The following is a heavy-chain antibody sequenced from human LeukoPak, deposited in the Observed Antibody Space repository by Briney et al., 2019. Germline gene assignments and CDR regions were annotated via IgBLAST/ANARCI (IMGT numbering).Heavy chain of an antibody. V-gene: IGHV3-48*04. D-gene: IGHD3-10*02. Sequence: GGSLRLSCEASGFTFKNAWMIWVRQAPGKGLEWVSYISSSGSTIYYADSVKGRFTISRDNAKNSLYPQMNSLRAEDTAVYYCAELGITMIGGVWGKGTTVTISS. CDR2: ISSSGSTI. CDR1: GFTFKNAW. J-gene: IGHJ6*04. CDR3: AELGITMIGGV.